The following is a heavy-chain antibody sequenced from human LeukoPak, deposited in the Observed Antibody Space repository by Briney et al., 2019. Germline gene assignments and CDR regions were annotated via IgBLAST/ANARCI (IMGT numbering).Heavy chain of an antibody. V-gene: IGHV4-34*01. J-gene: IGHJ4*02. Sequence: SETLSLTCAVYGGSFSGYYWSWIRQPPGKGLEWIGEINHSGSTNYNPSLKSRVTTSVDTSKNQFSLKLSSVTAADTAVYYCARGGGYSYGFDYWGQGTLVTVSS. CDR2: INHSGST. CDR3: ARGGGYSYGFDY. CDR1: GGSFSGYY. D-gene: IGHD5-18*01.